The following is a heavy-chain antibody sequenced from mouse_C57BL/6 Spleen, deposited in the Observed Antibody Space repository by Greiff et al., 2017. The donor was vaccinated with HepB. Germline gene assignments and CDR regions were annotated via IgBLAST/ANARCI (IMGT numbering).Heavy chain of an antibody. CDR2: ISNGGGST. J-gene: IGHJ3*01. V-gene: IGHV5-12*01. CDR3: ASSTTRWFAY. CDR1: GFTFSDYY. Sequence: EVQLVESGGGLVQPGGSLKLSCAASGFTFSDYYMYWVRQTPEKRLEWVAYISNGGGSTYYPDTVKGRFTISRDNAKNTLYLQMSRLKSEDTAMYYCASSTTRWFAYWGQGTLVTVSA. D-gene: IGHD2-1*01.